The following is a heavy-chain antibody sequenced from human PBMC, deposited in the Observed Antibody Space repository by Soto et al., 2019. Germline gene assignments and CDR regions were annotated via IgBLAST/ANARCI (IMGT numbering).Heavy chain of an antibody. D-gene: IGHD2-2*01. Sequence: GGSLRLSCAASGFTFSSYAMSWGRQAPGKGLEWVSAISGSGGSTYYADSVKGRFTISRDNSKNTLYLQMNSLRAEDTAVYYCAKHGPMVVPAAISYYYYMDVWGKGTTVTVSS. CDR3: AKHGPMVVPAAISYYYYMDV. V-gene: IGHV3-23*01. J-gene: IGHJ6*03. CDR1: GFTFSSYA. CDR2: ISGSGGST.